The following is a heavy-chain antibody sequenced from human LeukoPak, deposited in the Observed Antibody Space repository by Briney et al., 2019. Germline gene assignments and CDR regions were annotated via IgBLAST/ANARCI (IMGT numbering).Heavy chain of an antibody. CDR3: ASQRMVVDWFDP. Sequence: SEALSLTCADCGGSLSRYYWSWMRQHPRTGREGIGEVNHSGSTYCNPSLKSRVTISVDTSKNQFSLKLSSVTAADTAVYYCASQRMVVDWFDPWGQGTLVTVSS. J-gene: IGHJ5*02. D-gene: IGHD3-10*01. CDR2: VNHSGST. V-gene: IGHV4-34*01. CDR1: GGSLSRYY.